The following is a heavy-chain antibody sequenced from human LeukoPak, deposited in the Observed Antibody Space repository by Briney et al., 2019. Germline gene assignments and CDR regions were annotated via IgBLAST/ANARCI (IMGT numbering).Heavy chain of an antibody. Sequence: ASVKVSCKVSGYTLTELSMHWVRQAPGKGLEWMGGFDPEDGETIYAQKFQGRVTMTEDTSTDTAYMELSSLRSEDTAVYYCATIPTVTTRVRIDYWGQGTLVTVSS. CDR1: GYTLTELS. D-gene: IGHD4-11*01. J-gene: IGHJ4*02. CDR2: FDPEDGET. CDR3: ATIPTVTTRVRIDY. V-gene: IGHV1-24*01.